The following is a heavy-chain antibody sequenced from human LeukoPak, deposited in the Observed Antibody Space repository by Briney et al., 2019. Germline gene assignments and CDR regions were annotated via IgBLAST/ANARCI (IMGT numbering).Heavy chain of an antibody. D-gene: IGHD5-18*01. CDR3: AHRDTTMVRVDF. J-gene: IGHJ4*02. V-gene: IGHV3-15*01. CDR1: GFTFSNAW. CDR2: IKSKTDGGTT. Sequence: GGSLRLSCAASGFTFSNAWMSWVRQAPGKGLEWVGRIKSKTDGGTTDYAAPVKGRFTISRDDSKNMLYLQMNSLTTEDTAVYFCAHRDTTMVRVDFWGQGTLVTVSS.